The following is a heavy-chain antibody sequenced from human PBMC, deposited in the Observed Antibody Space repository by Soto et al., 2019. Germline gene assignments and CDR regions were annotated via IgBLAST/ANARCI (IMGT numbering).Heavy chain of an antibody. CDR3: ARAPGSSWTGWFDP. CDR2: IYYSGNT. CDR1: GGSISCGGYY. D-gene: IGHD6-13*01. Sequence: QVQLQESGPGLVKPSQTLSHTCTVSGGSISCGGYYWSWIRQQPGKGLEWIGYIYYSGNTYYNPSLKSRVTISVDTSKNQFSLKLSSVTAADTAVYYCARAPGSSWTGWFDPWGQGTLVTVSS. V-gene: IGHV4-31*03. J-gene: IGHJ5*02.